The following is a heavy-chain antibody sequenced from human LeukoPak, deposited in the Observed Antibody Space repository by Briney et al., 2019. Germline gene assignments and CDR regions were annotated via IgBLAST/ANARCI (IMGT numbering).Heavy chain of an antibody. CDR2: ISTGSSTT. V-gene: IGHV3-48*02. CDR3: ARVAAGYSVNYFDY. J-gene: IGHJ4*02. Sequence: PGGSLRLSCAASAFAFSTYNMNWVRQAPGKGLEWVSYISTGSSTTYYADSVKGRFTISRDNVENSLYLQVNSLRDEDTAVYYCARVAAGYSVNYFDYWGQGTLVTVSS. D-gene: IGHD4-23*01. CDR1: AFAFSTYN.